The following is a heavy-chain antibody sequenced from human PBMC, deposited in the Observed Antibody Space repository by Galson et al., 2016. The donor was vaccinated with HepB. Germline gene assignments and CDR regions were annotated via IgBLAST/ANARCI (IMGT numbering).Heavy chain of an antibody. CDR3: ASGLRGSYWGLGY. J-gene: IGHJ4*02. CDR1: GFTVSSNY. V-gene: IGHV3-53*01. CDR2: IYSNGDV. D-gene: IGHD1-26*01. Sequence: SLRLSCAASGFTVSSNYMTWVRQAPGKGLEWVSIIYSNGDVNYADSVKARFTIARDSSKNTLYLQMNSPRVAATAVYYCASGLRGSYWGLGYWGQGTLVTVSS.